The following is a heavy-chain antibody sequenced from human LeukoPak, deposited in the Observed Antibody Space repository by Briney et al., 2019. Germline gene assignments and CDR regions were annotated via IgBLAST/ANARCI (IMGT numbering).Heavy chain of an antibody. CDR2: ISGSGGST. D-gene: IGHD6-19*01. CDR3: AKYSSAWYGFFDY. Sequence: GGSLRLSCAASGFTFSSYAMSWVRQAPGKGLEWVSAISGSGGSTYYADLVKGWFTISRDNSKNTLYLQMSSLRADDTAVYFCAKYSSAWYGFFDYWGQGTLVTVSS. CDR1: GFTFSSYA. J-gene: IGHJ4*02. V-gene: IGHV3-23*01.